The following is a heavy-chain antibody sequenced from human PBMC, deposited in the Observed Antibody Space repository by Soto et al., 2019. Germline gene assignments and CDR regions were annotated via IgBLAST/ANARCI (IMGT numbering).Heavy chain of an antibody. CDR3: AKDSFINLRGYDSY. D-gene: IGHD5-12*01. Sequence: VGSLRLSCAASGFTFSTYAMIWVRQAPGNGLEWVSSISGSGDSTYYADSVKGRFTISRDNSKNTLYLQMSSLRAEDTAIYYCAKDSFINLRGYDSYWGQGTLVTVPS. J-gene: IGHJ4*02. V-gene: IGHV3-23*01. CDR2: ISGSGDST. CDR1: GFTFSTYA.